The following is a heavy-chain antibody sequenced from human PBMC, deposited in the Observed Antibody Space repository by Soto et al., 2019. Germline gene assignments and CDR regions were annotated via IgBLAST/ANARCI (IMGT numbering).Heavy chain of an antibody. CDR2: IWYDGSNK. CDR3: ARDAYDSSGYYLY. CDR1: GFTFSSYG. J-gene: IGHJ4*02. V-gene: IGHV3-33*01. D-gene: IGHD3-22*01. Sequence: ESGGGVVQPGRSLRLSCAASGFTFSSYGMHWVRQAPGKGLEWVAVIWYDGSNKYYADSVKGRFTISRDNSKNTLYLQMNSLRAAETAVYDCARDAYDSSGYYLYWGQGNLVTVSS.